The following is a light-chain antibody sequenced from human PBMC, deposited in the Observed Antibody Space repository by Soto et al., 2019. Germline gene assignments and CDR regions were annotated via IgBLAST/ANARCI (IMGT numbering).Light chain of an antibody. V-gene: IGKV1-5*03. CDR2: KAS. CDR3: QQYYSYPWT. Sequence: DIQMTQSPSTLSASVGDRVAITCRASQSITTLLAWYQQRPGKAPKLLIYKASTLESGVPSRFSGFGSGTEFTLMIYSLQPDDFATYYCQQYYSYPWTFGQGTKVEIK. CDR1: QSITTL. J-gene: IGKJ1*01.